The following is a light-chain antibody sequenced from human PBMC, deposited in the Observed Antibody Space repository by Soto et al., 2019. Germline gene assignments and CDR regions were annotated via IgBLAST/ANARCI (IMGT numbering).Light chain of an antibody. Sequence: QSALTQPAYVSGSPGQSITISCTGTSSDVGGYNYVSWYQQHPGKAPKLMIYEVSNRPSGVSNRFSGSKSDNTASLTISGLQAEDEADYYCSSYTSFSTYVFGTETKLTVL. CDR1: SSDVGGYNY. V-gene: IGLV2-14*01. CDR2: EVS. CDR3: SSYTSFSTYV. J-gene: IGLJ1*01.